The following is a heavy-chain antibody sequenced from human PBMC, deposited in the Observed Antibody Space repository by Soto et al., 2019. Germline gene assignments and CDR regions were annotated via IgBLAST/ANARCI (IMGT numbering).Heavy chain of an antibody. CDR1: GFTVTSSA. CDR3: AAFGSPAAGTFDY. Sequence: AASVKVSCKASGFTVTSSAVQCVRQARGQRLEWIGWIVVGSGNTNYAQKFQERVTITRDMSTSTAYMELSSLRSEDTAVYYCAAFGSPAAGTFDYWGQGTLVTVSS. V-gene: IGHV1-58*01. CDR2: IVVGSGNT. D-gene: IGHD6-13*01. J-gene: IGHJ4*02.